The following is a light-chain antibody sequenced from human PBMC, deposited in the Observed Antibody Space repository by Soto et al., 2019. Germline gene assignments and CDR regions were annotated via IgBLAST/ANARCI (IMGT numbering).Light chain of an antibody. J-gene: IGLJ1*01. CDR2: GNY. CDR1: SSNIGSNT. Sequence: QAVVTQPPSPSGTPGQRVTISCSGSSSNIGSNTVSWYQQLPGTAPKLLIYGNYQRPSGVPDRFSGSKSGTSASLAISGLQSEDEADYYCAAWDDSLNGYVFGTGTKLTVL. V-gene: IGLV1-44*01. CDR3: AAWDDSLNGYV.